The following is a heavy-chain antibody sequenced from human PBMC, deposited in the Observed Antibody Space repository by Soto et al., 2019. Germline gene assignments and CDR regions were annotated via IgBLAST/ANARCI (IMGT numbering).Heavy chain of an antibody. CDR2: MNPKSGNT. Sequence: ASVKVSCKASGYTFTSYDINWVRQATGPGLEWMGWMNPKSGNTGYAQKFQGRVTMTRNTSISTTYMELNSLRSEDTAVYYCARGVLSGSYYYYYGLDVWGQGTTVTVSS. D-gene: IGHD1-26*01. V-gene: IGHV1-8*01. CDR3: ARGVLSGSYYYYYGLDV. CDR1: GYTFTSYD. J-gene: IGHJ6*02.